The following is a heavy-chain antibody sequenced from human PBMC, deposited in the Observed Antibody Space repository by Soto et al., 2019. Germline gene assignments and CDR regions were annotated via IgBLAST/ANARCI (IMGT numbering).Heavy chain of an antibody. D-gene: IGHD3-10*01. CDR1: GFTFSSYG. CDR3: AREAYGSGSYPMDV. J-gene: IGHJ6*02. V-gene: IGHV3-21*01. Sequence: GGSLRLSCAASGFTFSSYGMTWVRQAPGKGLEWVSSIGSTSIYIYYADSVKGRFTISRDNARNSLYLQLNSLRAEDTAVYYCAREAYGSGSYPMDVWGQGTTVTVSS. CDR2: IGSTSIYI.